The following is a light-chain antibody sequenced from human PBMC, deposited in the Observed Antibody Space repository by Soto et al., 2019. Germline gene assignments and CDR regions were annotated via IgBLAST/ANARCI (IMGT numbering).Light chain of an antibody. CDR2: DVS. J-gene: IGKJ4*01. CDR3: KQYDRYSLT. V-gene: IGKV1-5*01. Sequence: DVQMTQSPSTLSASVGDRVTITCRASQSINNLLAWYQQKPGKAPKFLIYDVSTLESGDPSRFRGSGSGTGFNLSISTQQPEDGASYYIKQYDRYSLTSGGGTRVEI. CDR1: QSINNL.